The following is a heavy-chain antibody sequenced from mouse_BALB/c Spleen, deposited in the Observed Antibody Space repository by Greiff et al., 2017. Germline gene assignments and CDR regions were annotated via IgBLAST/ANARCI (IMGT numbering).Heavy chain of an antibody. J-gene: IGHJ4*01. CDR2: ISTGGGST. Sequence: EVHLVESGGGLVQPGGSLKLSCAASGFTFSSYSMSWVRQTPEKRLEWVAYISTGGGSTYYPDTVKGRFTISRDNAENTLYLQMSRLKSEDTAMYYCASTCDYEYYYAMDYWGQGTSVTVSA. D-gene: IGHD2-4*01. CDR1: GFTFSSYS. V-gene: IGHV5-12-2*01. CDR3: ASTCDYEYYYAMDY.